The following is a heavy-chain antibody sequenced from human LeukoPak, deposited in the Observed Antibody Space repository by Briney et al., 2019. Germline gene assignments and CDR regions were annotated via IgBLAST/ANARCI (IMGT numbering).Heavy chain of an antibody. V-gene: IGHV2-5*02. J-gene: IGHJ3*02. Sequence: QSGPTLVKPTQTLTLTCTFSGFSLSTSGVGVGWIRQPPGKALEWLALIYWDDDKRYSPSLKSRLTITKDTSKNQVVLTMTNMDPVDTATYYCALPRIAVAGPDDAFDIWGQGTMVTVSS. CDR1: GFSLSTSGVG. CDR2: IYWDDDK. D-gene: IGHD6-19*01. CDR3: ALPRIAVAGPDDAFDI.